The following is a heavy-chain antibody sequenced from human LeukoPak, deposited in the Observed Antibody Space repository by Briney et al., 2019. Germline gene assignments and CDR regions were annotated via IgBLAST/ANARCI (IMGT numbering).Heavy chain of an antibody. CDR2: ISAYNGNT. CDR1: GYTFTGYY. CDR3: ARVGSWYNDY. Sequence: ASVKVSCKASGYTFTGYYMHWVRQAPGQGLEWMGWISAYNGNTNYAQKLQGRVTMTTDTSTSTAYMELRSLRSDDTAVYYCARVGSWYNDYWGQGTLVTVSS. V-gene: IGHV1-18*04. D-gene: IGHD6-13*01. J-gene: IGHJ4*02.